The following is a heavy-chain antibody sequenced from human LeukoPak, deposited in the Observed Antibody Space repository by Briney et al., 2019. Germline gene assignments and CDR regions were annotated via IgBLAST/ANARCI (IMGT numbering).Heavy chain of an antibody. CDR2: IYYSGST. J-gene: IGHJ4*02. Sequence: PSETLSLTCTVSGGSISSYYWSWIRQPPGKELEWIGYIYYSGSTNYNPSLKSRVTTSVDTSKNQFSLKLSSVTAADTAVYYCARNLGAPPGYAYWGQGTLVTVSS. CDR3: ARNLGAPPGYAY. CDR1: GGSISSYY. D-gene: IGHD3-9*01. V-gene: IGHV4-59*01.